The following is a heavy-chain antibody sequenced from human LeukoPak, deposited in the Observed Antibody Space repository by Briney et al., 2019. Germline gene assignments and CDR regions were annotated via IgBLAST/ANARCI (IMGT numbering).Heavy chain of an antibody. CDR3: ARQCSGSLLFFDY. Sequence: GGSLRLSCAASGFTFRSYWMSWVRQAPGKGLEWVANIGRDGRETKYVDSVKGRFSISRDNTKNSLYLQINSLRAEDPAVYYCARQCSGSLLFFDYWGQGILVTVSS. J-gene: IGHJ4*02. CDR2: IGRDGRET. V-gene: IGHV3-7*01. CDR1: GFTFRSYW. D-gene: IGHD1-26*01.